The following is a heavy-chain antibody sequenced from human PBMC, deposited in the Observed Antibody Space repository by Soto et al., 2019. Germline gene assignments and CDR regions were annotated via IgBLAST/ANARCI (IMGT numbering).Heavy chain of an antibody. Sequence: GGSLRLFCAVSGFTFGSYGMHWVRQAPGRGLEWVAVVWYDGTDKYYSDSVKGRFTISRDNSKNTMYLQMNSLRAEDTAVYYCARGYRHGYSSSSDCWGHGTLVTVSS. CDR3: ARGYRHGYSSSSDC. CDR2: VWYDGTDK. CDR1: GFTFGSYG. V-gene: IGHV3-33*01. D-gene: IGHD6-13*01. J-gene: IGHJ4*01.